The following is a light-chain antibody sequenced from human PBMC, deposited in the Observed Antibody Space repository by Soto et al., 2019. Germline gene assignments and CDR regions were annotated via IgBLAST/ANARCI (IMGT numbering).Light chain of an antibody. CDR1: QSISSY. Sequence: DLPMTQSPSSLSASVGDRVTITCRASQSISSYLNWYQQKPGKAPKLLIYAASSLQSGVPSRFSGSGSGTDFTLTISRLQPEDFATYYCQQSYSTPYTFGQGTKLEIK. V-gene: IGKV1-39*01. J-gene: IGKJ2*01. CDR2: AAS. CDR3: QQSYSTPYT.